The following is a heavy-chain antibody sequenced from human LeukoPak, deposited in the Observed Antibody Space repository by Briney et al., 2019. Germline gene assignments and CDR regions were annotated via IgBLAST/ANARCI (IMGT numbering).Heavy chain of an antibody. D-gene: IGHD6-13*01. Sequence: GASVKVSCKASGYTFSTYRIIWARQAPGQGLEWMGWISVYNGNTNYAQKLQGRVTMTTDTSTSTAYMELRSLRSDDTALYYCARGSGWSFDYWGQGTLVTVSS. CDR1: GYTFSTYR. V-gene: IGHV1-18*01. CDR2: ISVYNGNT. J-gene: IGHJ4*02. CDR3: ARGSGWSFDY.